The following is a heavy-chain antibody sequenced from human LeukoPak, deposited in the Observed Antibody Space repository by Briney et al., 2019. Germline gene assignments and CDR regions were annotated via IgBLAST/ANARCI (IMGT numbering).Heavy chain of an antibody. J-gene: IGHJ4*02. D-gene: IGHD6-19*01. Sequence: TSETLSLTCAVYGGSFSGDYWSWIRQPPGKGLEWVGYIYYSGSTNYNPSLKSRVTISVDTSKNQFSLKLSSVTAADTAMYYCARVRSSGWGKGFDYWGQGTLVTVSS. CDR2: IYYSGST. V-gene: IGHV4-59*01. CDR3: ARVRSSGWGKGFDY. CDR1: GGSFSGDY.